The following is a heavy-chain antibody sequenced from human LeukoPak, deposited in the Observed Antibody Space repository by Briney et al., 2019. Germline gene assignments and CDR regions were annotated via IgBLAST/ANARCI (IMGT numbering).Heavy chain of an antibody. Sequence: GSLRLSCAASGFTLSSYGMSWVRQAPGKGLEWVSAISGSGGSTYYADSVKGRFTISRDNSKNTLYLQMNSLRAEDTAVYYCAKDKEGCSSTSCYVDYWGQGTLVTVSS. CDR3: AKDKEGCSSTSCYVDY. CDR1: GFTLSSYG. D-gene: IGHD2-2*01. V-gene: IGHV3-23*01. CDR2: ISGSGGST. J-gene: IGHJ4*02.